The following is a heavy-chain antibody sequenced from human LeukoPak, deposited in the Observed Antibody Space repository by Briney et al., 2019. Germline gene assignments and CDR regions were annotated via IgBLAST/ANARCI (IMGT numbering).Heavy chain of an antibody. CDR1: GFTFSSYG. CDR3: ARDHMVRGVHLVDY. CDR2: IWYDGSNK. D-gene: IGHD3-10*01. J-gene: IGHJ4*02. Sequence: GRSLRLSCAASGFTFSSYGMHWVRQAPGKGLEGVAVIWYDGSNKYYADSVKGRFTISRDNSKNTLYLQMNSLRAEDTAVYYCARDHMVRGVHLVDYWGQGTLVTVSS. V-gene: IGHV3-33*01.